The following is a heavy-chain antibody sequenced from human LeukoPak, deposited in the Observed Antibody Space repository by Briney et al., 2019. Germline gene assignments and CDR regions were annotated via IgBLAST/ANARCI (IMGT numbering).Heavy chain of an antibody. CDR3: ARAQPGESWFDP. D-gene: IGHD3-10*01. V-gene: IGHV4-31*03. J-gene: IGHJ5*02. CDR2: IYYSGST. CDR1: GSSISSGGYY. Sequence: SETLSLTCTVSGSSISSGGYYWSWIRQHPGKGLEWIGYIYYSGSTYYNPSLKSRVTISVDTSKNQFSLKLSSVTAADTAVYYCARAQPGESWFDPWGQGALVTVSS.